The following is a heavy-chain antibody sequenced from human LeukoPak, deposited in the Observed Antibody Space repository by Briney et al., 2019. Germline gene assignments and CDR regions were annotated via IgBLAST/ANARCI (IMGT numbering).Heavy chain of an antibody. V-gene: IGHV1-46*01. J-gene: IGHJ4*02. D-gene: IGHD3-22*01. CDR3: ARIYDSSGYYGY. CDR2: INPSGASGGST. Sequence: EASVKVSCXASGYTFTSYYLHWVRQAPGQGLEWMGIINPSGASGGSTNYAQKFQGRITMTRDTSTSTVYMELSSLRSEDTAVYYCARIYDSSGYYGYWGQGTLVTVSS. CDR1: GYTFTSYY.